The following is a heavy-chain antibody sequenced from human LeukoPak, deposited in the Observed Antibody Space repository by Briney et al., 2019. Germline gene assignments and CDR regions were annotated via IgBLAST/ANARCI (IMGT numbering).Heavy chain of an antibody. CDR2: ISSSSTYI. CDR3: ARDRSPGNFDY. Sequence: GGSLRLSCTASGFTFSSYTMNWVRQAPGKGLEWVSSISSSSTYINYADPVKGRFTISRDNAKNSLYLQMNSLRAEDTAVYYCARDRSPGNFDYWGQGTLVTVSS. CDR1: GFTFSSYT. D-gene: IGHD3-10*01. J-gene: IGHJ4*02. V-gene: IGHV3-21*01.